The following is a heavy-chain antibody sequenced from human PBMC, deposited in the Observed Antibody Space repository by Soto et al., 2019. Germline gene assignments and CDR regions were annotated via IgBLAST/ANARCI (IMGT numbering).Heavy chain of an antibody. D-gene: IGHD1-26*01. CDR2: ISAYNGNT. J-gene: IGHJ5*02. CDR3: ARDVVKWELPGAGGILNWFDP. V-gene: IGHV1-18*01. CDR1: GYTFTSYG. Sequence: QVQLVQSGAEVKKPGASVKVSCKASGYTFTSYGISWVRQAPGQGLEWMGWISAYNGNTNYAQKLQGRVTMTTDTSTSTAYMELRSLRSDDTAVYYCARDVVKWELPGAGGILNWFDPWGQGTLVTVSS.